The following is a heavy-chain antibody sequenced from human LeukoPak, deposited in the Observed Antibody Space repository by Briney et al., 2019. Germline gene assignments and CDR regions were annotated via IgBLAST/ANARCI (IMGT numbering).Heavy chain of an antibody. CDR1: GYTFTNNY. V-gene: IGHV1-2*02. Sequence: GASVKVSCKASGYTFTNNYMDWVRQAPGQGLEWMGWINANSGGTNYAQKFQGRVTMTRDTSISTASMELSGLRSDDTAVYFCARGYLLGIVNYFDYWGQGPLVTVSP. CDR3: ARGYLLGIVNYFDY. J-gene: IGHJ4*02. D-gene: IGHD3-9*01. CDR2: INANSGGT.